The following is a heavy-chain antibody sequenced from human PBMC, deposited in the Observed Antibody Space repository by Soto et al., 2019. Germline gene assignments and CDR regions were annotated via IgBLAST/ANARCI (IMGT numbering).Heavy chain of an antibody. CDR2: IYHSGST. Sequence: QVQLQESGPGLVKPSGTLSLTCAVSGGSISSSHWWSWVRQPPGKGLEWVGEIYHSGSTNYNPSLRSRFTISVDKSKNQFSLMLRSVTAADTAVYYCATKQWLQPGWFDPWGQGTLVTVSS. J-gene: IGHJ5*02. V-gene: IGHV4-4*02. CDR3: ATKQWLQPGWFDP. D-gene: IGHD6-19*01. CDR1: GGSISSSHW.